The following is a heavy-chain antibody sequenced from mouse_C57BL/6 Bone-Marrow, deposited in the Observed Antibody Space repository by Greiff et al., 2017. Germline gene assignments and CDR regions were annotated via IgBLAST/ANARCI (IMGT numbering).Heavy chain of an antibody. CDR1: GYTFTSYT. Sequence: HVQLQQSGAELARPGASVKMSCKASGYTFTSYTMHWVKQRPGQGLEWIGYITPSSGYTKYNQKFKDKATLTADKSSSTAYMQLSSLTSEDSAVYYSADYGSKGYWGQGTTLTVSS. V-gene: IGHV1-4*01. CDR2: ITPSSGYT. CDR3: ADYGSKGY. J-gene: IGHJ2*01. D-gene: IGHD1-1*01.